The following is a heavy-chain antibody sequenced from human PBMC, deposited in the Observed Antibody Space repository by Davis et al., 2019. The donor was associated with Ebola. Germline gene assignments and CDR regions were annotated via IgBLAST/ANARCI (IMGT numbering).Heavy chain of an antibody. Sequence: MPSETLSLTCTVSGGSITGYSWTWIRQSPGTGLEWIGFITYTGYTTYNPSLKSRVSMSVDPSGNHFSLDLKSVTAADTAVYYCARDSVGALDVWGHGTMVTVS. CDR1: GGSITGYS. V-gene: IGHV4-59*01. CDR3: ARDSVGALDV. J-gene: IGHJ3*01. CDR2: ITYTGYT.